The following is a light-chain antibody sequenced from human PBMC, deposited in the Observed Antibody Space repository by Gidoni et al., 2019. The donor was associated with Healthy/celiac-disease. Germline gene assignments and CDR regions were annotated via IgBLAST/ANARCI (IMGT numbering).Light chain of an antibody. J-gene: IGKJ4*01. V-gene: IGKV3-15*01. CDR3: QQYNNWPPLT. CDR1: QSVRSN. Sequence: ERVMPQSPATLSVSPGERATLSCRASQSVRSNLAWYQQKPGQAPRLLIYGASTRATGTPARFSGSGSGTEFTLTISSLQSEDFAVYYCQQYNNWPPLTFXGXTKVXIK. CDR2: GAS.